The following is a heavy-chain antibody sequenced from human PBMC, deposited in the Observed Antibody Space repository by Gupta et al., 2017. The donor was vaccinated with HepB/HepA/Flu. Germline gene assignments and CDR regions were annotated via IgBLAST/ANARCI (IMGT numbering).Heavy chain of an antibody. Sequence: QVQLVESGGGVVQPGRSLRLSCAASGFTFSSYGMHWVRQAPGKGLEWVAVISYDGSNKYYADSVKGRVTISRDNSKNTLYLQMNSLRAEDTAVYYCAKDQDCTNGVCYTGHFDYWGQGTLVTVSS. CDR1: GFTFSSYG. V-gene: IGHV3-30*18. CDR2: ISYDGSNK. D-gene: IGHD2-8*01. J-gene: IGHJ4*02. CDR3: AKDQDCTNGVCYTGHFDY.